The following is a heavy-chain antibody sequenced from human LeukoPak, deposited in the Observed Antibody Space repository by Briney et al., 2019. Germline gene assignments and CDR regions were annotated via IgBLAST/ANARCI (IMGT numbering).Heavy chain of an antibody. CDR1: GGSVSSGGYY. Sequence: PSETLSLTCTVSGGSVSSGGYYWSWIRQHPGKGLERIGYIYYSGSTYYNPSLRSRVTISIDTSKNQFSLNLSSVTAADTAVYYCARQHEDWGQGTLVTVSS. CDR2: IYYSGST. CDR3: ARQHED. J-gene: IGHJ4*02. V-gene: IGHV4-31*03.